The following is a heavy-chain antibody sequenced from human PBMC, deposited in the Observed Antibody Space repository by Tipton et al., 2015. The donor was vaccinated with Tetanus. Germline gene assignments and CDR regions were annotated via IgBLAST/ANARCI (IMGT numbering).Heavy chain of an antibody. Sequence: QVQLVQSGAEVKKPGASVKVSCKASGYTFTNYYMHWVRQAPGQGLEWMGVINPSAGTTRYEQKFQGRVIMTRDTSPTTVYMELNSLRSEDTAVFYCARSYDFYDSTGYTDDGMDVWGQGTSVTVSS. CDR2: INPSAGTT. D-gene: IGHD3-22*01. CDR1: GYTFTNYY. CDR3: ARSYDFYDSTGYTDDGMDV. J-gene: IGHJ6*02. V-gene: IGHV1-46*01.